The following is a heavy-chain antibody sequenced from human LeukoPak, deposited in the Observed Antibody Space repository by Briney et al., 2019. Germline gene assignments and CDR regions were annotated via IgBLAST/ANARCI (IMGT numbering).Heavy chain of an antibody. D-gene: IGHD3-10*01. CDR2: IYYSGST. CDR3: ARDLLVRVDY. CDR1: GGSISSSSYY. V-gene: IGHV4-39*07. J-gene: IGHJ4*02. Sequence: SETLSLTCTVSGGSISSSSYYWGWIRQPPGKGLEWIGSIYYSGSTYYNPSLKSRVTISVDTSKNQSSLKLSSVTAADTAVYYCARDLLVRVDYWGQGTLVTVSS.